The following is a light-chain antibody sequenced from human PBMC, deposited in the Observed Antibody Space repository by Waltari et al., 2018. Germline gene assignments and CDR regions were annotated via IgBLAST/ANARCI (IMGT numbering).Light chain of an antibody. Sequence: QLALTQTPTASGSPGQSITISCSGTSSSIAHYHLVSWYQQHPGKAPTLMIYDVNTRPSGVSNRFSGSKSGNTAFLTISGLQTADEADYYCCSYAGSAISVFGGGTKLTVL. J-gene: IGLJ3*02. CDR2: DVN. CDR3: CSYAGSAISV. CDR1: SSSIAHYHL. V-gene: IGLV2-23*02.